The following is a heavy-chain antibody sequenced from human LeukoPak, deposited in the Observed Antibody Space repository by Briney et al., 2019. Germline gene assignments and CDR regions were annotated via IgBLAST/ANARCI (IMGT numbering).Heavy chain of an antibody. CDR1: GFRFSNYG. CDR3: GKGPGYSVYDNLPHH. D-gene: IGHD5/OR15-5a*01. J-gene: IGHJ5*02. Sequence: GRSLRLSCSASGFRFSNYGMHWVRQAPGKGLEWVAVILDDGSKIYYGDSVKGWFTISRDNSKNTLNLEMNSLRADDSAVYYCGKGPGYSVYDNLPHHWGQGTLVTVPS. CDR2: ILDDGSKI. V-gene: IGHV3-30*18.